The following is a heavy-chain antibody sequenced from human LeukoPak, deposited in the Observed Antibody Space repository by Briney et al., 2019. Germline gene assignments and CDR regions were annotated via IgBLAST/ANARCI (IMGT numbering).Heavy chain of an antibody. Sequence: SETLSLTCTVSGGSIGSYYWSWIRQPPGKGLEWIGHIYYSGSTNYNPSLKSRVTISVDTSKNQFSLKLSSVTAADTAVYYCARSRVRGVIIRYFDYWGQGALVTVSS. J-gene: IGHJ4*02. CDR3: ARSRVRGVIIRYFDY. V-gene: IGHV4-59*01. D-gene: IGHD3-10*01. CDR2: IYYSGST. CDR1: GGSIGSYY.